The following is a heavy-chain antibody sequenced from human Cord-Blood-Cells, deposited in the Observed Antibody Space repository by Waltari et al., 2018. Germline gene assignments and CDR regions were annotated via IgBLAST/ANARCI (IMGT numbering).Heavy chain of an antibody. D-gene: IGHD6-13*01. V-gene: IGHV1-2*04. CDR1: GYTFTGYY. CDR2: INPNSGGT. J-gene: IGHJ6*02. Sequence: QVQLVQSGAEVKKPGASVKVSCKASGYTFTGYYMHWVRQAPGPGLEWMGWINPNSGGTNYAQKFQGWVTMTRDTSISTAYMELSRLRSDDTAVYYGARGGNSSSWYYYYGMDVWGQGTTVTVSS. CDR3: ARGGNSSSWYYYYGMDV.